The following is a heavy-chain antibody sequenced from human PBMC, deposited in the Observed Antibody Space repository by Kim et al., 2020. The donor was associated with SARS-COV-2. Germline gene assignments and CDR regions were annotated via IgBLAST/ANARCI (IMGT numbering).Heavy chain of an antibody. CDR2: INSANGDT. D-gene: IGHD3-22*01. V-gene: IGHV1-3*01. J-gene: IGHJ4*02. CDR1: GHTFTNFA. CDR3: GRDSRDTVVDH. Sequence: ASVKVSCKASGHTFTNFAVHWVRRAPGQRLEWMGWINSANGDTKYSQKFQGRVTITRDTSASTAYMEVSSLRSEDTAIYYCGRDSRDTVVDHWGQGTLVT.